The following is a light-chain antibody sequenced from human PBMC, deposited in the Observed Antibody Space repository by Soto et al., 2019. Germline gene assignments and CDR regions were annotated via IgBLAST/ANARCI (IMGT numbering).Light chain of an antibody. Sequence: QSVLTQPPSASGTPGQRVSISCSGSSTNIGRNSISWYQNLPGTAPKLLIYRDDQRPSGVPDRFSGSKSATSASLAISGLQSEDEADYYCAAWDDGLNGWVFGGGTKLTVL. V-gene: IGLV1-44*01. CDR3: AAWDDGLNGWV. J-gene: IGLJ3*02. CDR1: STNIGRNS. CDR2: RDD.